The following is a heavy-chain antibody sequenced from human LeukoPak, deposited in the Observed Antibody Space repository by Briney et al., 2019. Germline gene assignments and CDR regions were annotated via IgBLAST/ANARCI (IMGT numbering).Heavy chain of an antibody. J-gene: IGHJ4*02. V-gene: IGHV3-74*01. CDR1: GFTFSSYW. D-gene: IGHD6-6*01. Sequence: PGGSLRLSCAASGFTFSSYWMHWVRQAPGKGLVWVSHSNSIGSSTYYADSVKGRFTISRDNAKNTLYLQMNSLRAADTAVYYCARGGPYSSSSLDYWGQGTLVTVSS. CDR2: SNSIGSST. CDR3: ARGGPYSSSSLDY.